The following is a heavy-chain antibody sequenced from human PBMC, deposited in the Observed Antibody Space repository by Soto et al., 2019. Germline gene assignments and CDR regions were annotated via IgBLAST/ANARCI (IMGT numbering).Heavy chain of an antibody. D-gene: IGHD6-13*01. CDR3: AKDRPTGAAAYSWPGDY. CDR2: ISYDGSNK. V-gene: IGHV3-30*18. J-gene: IGHJ4*02. Sequence: QVQLVESGGGVVQPGRSLRLSCAASGFTFSSYGMHWVRQAPGKGLEWVAVISYDGSNKYYADSVKGRFTISRDNSKNTLYLQMNSLRAEDTAVYYCAKDRPTGAAAYSWPGDYWGQGTLVTVSS. CDR1: GFTFSSYG.